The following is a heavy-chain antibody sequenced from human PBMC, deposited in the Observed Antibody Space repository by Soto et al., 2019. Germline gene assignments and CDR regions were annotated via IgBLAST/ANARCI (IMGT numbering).Heavy chain of an antibody. J-gene: IGHJ4*02. CDR3: AHYRIFGDYMYYFDS. CDR1: GFSLSTSRVG. V-gene: IGHV2-5*02. CDR2: IYWDDDK. D-gene: IGHD4-17*01. Sequence: QITLKESGPTLVKPTQTLTLTCTFSGFSLSTSRVGVGWIRQPPGKALEWLALIYWDDDKRYSPSLKTRLTIXXDXSXTQVVHTTTNMDPVDTATYYCAHYRIFGDYMYYFDSWGQGTLVTVSS.